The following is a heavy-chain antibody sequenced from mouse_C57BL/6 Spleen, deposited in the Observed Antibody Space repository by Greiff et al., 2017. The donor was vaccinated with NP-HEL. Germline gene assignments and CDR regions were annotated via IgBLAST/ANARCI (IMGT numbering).Heavy chain of an antibody. D-gene: IGHD3-3*01. CDR3: ARRGLYYFDY. CDR2: IDPSDSYT. V-gene: IGHV1-50*01. CDR1: GYTFTSYW. Sequence: QVQLKQPGAELVKPGASVKLSCKASGYTFTSYWMQWVKRRPGQGLEWIGEIDPSDSYTNYNQKFKGKATLTVDTSSSTAYMQLSSLTSEDSAVYYCARRGLYYFDYWGQGTTLTVSS. J-gene: IGHJ2*01.